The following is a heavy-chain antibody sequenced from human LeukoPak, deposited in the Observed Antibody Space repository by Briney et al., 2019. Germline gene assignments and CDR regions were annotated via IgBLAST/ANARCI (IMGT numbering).Heavy chain of an antibody. D-gene: IGHD3-10*01. CDR3: ARQGSGSFYFDY. Sequence: GESLKISCQTSGYSFVKYWIGWVRQMPGKGLEWMGIIYPGDSETRYSPSFQGQVTISADKSINTAYLQSSSLKASDTAMYYCARQGSGSFYFDYWGQGTLVPVSS. CDR1: GYSFVKYW. J-gene: IGHJ4*02. CDR2: IYPGDSET. V-gene: IGHV5-51*01.